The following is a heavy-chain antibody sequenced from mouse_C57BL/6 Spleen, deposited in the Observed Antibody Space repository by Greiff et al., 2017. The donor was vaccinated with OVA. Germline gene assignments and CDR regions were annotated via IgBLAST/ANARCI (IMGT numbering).Heavy chain of an antibody. CDR3: TGDYGNYERFAY. Sequence: VQLLQSGAELVRPGASVKLSCTASGFNIKDYYMHWVHQTPEQGLEWLGRIDPEDGDTESAPKFPGKATMTADTYSHTAFLQLSSLAAEDTAVYYSTGDYGNYERFAYWGQGTLVTVSA. CDR2: IDPEDGDT. V-gene: IGHV14-1*01. CDR1: GFNIKDYY. D-gene: IGHD2-1*01. J-gene: IGHJ3*01.